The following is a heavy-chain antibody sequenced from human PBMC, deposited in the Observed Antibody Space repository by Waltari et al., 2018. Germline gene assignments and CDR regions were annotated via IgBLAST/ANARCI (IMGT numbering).Heavy chain of an antibody. CDR1: GGSISSYY. Sequence: QVQLQESGPGLVKPSETLSLPCTVSGGSISSYYWTWIRQTPGKGLEWIGYIYYSGSTNYNPSLKSRVTISVDTSKNQFSLKLSSVTAADTAVYYCARDWVGQWLGKYYYYGMDVWGQGTTVTVSS. CDR2: IYYSGST. CDR3: ARDWVGQWLGKYYYYGMDV. V-gene: IGHV4-59*01. D-gene: IGHD6-19*01. J-gene: IGHJ6*02.